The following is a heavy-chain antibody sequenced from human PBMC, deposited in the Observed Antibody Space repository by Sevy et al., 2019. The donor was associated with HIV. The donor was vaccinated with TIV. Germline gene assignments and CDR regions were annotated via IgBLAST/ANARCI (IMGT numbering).Heavy chain of an antibody. CDR2: ISGSGTRT. Sequence: GGSLRLSCAVSGFSFDSYGMTWVRQAPGKGLEWVSAISGSGTRTYYADSVKGRFIISRDNSKNTLDLQMNSLRAEDNGNYYWAKGGGGHYDPDEIAYYFYYYNMDVWGKGTTVTVSS. V-gene: IGHV3-23*01. J-gene: IGHJ6*03. CDR3: AKGGGGHYDPDEIAYYFYYYNMDV. CDR1: GFSFDSYG. D-gene: IGHD3-22*01.